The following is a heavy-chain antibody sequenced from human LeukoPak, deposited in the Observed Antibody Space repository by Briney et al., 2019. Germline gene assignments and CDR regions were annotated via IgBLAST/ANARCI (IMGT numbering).Heavy chain of an antibody. CDR3: AKATTVTYFDY. CDR1: GFTFDDYA. V-gene: IGHV3-9*01. CDR2: ISWNSGSI. J-gene: IGHJ4*02. D-gene: IGHD4-17*01. Sequence: PGRSLRLSCAASGFTFDDYAMHWVRQAPGKGLEWVSGISWNSGSIGYADSVKGRFTISRDNSKNTLYLQMNSLRAEDTAVYYCAKATTVTYFDYWGQGTLVTVSS.